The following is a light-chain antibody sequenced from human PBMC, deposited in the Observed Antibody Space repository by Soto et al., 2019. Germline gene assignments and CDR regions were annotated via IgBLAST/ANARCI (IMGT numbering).Light chain of an antibody. CDR3: HQYYSIPLT. Sequence: DIAMTQSPDSLSVSLGERATINCKASRSRLHSSNNENHLAWYQQKPGQPPKLLIYWASTRESGVPDRFTGSGSETDFSLTISGLQAEDVAVYYCHQYYSIPLTFGGGTKVELK. CDR2: WAS. V-gene: IGKV4-1*01. J-gene: IGKJ4*01. CDR1: RSRLHSSNNENH.